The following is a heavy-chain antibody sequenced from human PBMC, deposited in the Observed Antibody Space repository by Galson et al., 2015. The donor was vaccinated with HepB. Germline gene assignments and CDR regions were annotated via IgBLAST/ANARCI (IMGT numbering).Heavy chain of an antibody. CDR3: ATRDWGLVPGG. V-gene: IGHV3-23*01. CDR1: RFTFSSHA. Sequence: SLRLSCAASRFTFSSHAMNWVRQAPGKGLEWVSGINSDGGGAKYGDSVRGRFTISRDNSRNTLYLQMNSLKAEDTAVYCCATRDWGLVPGGWGQGSLVTVSS. D-gene: IGHD2-21*01. J-gene: IGHJ4*02. CDR2: INSDGGGA.